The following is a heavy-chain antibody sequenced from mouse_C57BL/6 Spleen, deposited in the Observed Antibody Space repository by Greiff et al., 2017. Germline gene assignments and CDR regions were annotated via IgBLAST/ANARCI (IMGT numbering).Heavy chain of an antibody. CDR1: GFSLTSYG. CDR3: ARTTAQATFDY. CDR2: IWSGGST. V-gene: IGHV2-2*01. D-gene: IGHD3-2*02. J-gene: IGHJ2*01. Sequence: QVQLKESGPGLVQPSPSLSITCTVSGFSLTSYGVHWVRQSPGKGLEWLGVIWSGGSTDNNAAFISRLSISKDNSKSQVFFKMNSLQAADTAIYYCARTTAQATFDYWGQGTTLTVSS.